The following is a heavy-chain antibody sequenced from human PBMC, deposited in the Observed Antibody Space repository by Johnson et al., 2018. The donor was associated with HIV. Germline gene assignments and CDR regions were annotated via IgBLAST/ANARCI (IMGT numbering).Heavy chain of an antibody. J-gene: IGHJ3*02. V-gene: IGHV3-7*05. CDR3: ASLAFDI. CDR2: IKQDGSVK. Sequence: VQLVESGGGVVQPGRSLRLSCTASGFTFDNFAMHWVRQAPGKGLEWVANIKQDGSVKYYVDSVKGRFTISRDNAKNSLYRQMNSLRAEDTAVYYCASLAFDIWGQGTMVTVSS. CDR1: GFTFDNFA.